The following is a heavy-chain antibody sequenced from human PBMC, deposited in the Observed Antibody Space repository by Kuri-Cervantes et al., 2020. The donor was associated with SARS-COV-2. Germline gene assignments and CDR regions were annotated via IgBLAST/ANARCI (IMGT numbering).Heavy chain of an antibody. D-gene: IGHD7-27*01. Sequence: GESLKIPCAASGFTFSSYAMHWVRQAPGKGLEWVAVISYDGSNKYYADSVQGRFTISRDNAKNSPYLQMTSLRAEDTAVYYCARDLRLGKSLDYWGQGTLVTVSS. J-gene: IGHJ4*02. CDR2: ISYDGSNK. V-gene: IGHV3-30-3*01. CDR3: ARDLRLGKSLDY. CDR1: GFTFSSYA.